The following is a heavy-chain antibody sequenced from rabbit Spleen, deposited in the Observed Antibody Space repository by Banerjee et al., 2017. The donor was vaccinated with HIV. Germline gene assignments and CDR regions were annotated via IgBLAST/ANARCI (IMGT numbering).Heavy chain of an antibody. CDR2: IDPIFGIA. CDR1: GFDFSRYY. Sequence: QLVESGGGLVQPGGSLKLSCKASGFDFSRYYMSWVRQAPGKGLEWIGDIDPIFGIAVYASWVNGRFTISSHNAQDTLYLQLNSLTAADTATYFCVREVAGKFGLWGPGTL. D-gene: IGHD4-1*01. J-gene: IGHJ4*01. V-gene: IGHV1S7*01. CDR3: VREVAGKFGL.